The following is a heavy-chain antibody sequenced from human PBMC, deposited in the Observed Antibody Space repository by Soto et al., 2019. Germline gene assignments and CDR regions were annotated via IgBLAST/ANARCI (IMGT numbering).Heavy chain of an antibody. CDR2: ISYDGSNK. V-gene: IGHV3-30-3*01. CDR3: ARGPREAARGSSNYFDY. D-gene: IGHD6-6*01. CDR1: GFTFSSYA. Sequence: QVQLVESGGGVVQPGRSLRLSCAASGFTFSSYAMHWVRQAPGKGLEWVAVISYDGSNKYYADSVKGRFTISRDNSKNTLNLQMNSLRAEDTAVYYCARGPREAARGSSNYFDYWGQGTLVTVSS. J-gene: IGHJ4*02.